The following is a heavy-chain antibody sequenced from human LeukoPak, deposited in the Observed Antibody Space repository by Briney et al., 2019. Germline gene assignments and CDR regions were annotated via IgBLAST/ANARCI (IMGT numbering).Heavy chain of an antibody. CDR3: ARAENQRFDYEAGLLFDY. Sequence: PGGSLRLSCTASGFTFSHFGMHWVRQAPGKGLEWVAFIENDGTTKNADSVKGRITISRDNSKNTLFMEMNSLRLEDTAVYYCARAENQRFDYEAGLLFDYWGQGTLVTVSS. V-gene: IGHV3-30*02. CDR1: GFTFSHFG. CDR2: IENDGTTK. D-gene: IGHD4-17*01. J-gene: IGHJ4*02.